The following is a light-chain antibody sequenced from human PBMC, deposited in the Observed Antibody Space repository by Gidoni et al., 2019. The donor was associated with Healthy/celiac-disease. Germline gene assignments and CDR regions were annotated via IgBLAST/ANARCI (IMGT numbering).Light chain of an antibody. CDR2: LGS. J-gene: IGKJ1*01. Sequence: DIVMTQSPLSLPVTPGEPASISCRSSQSLLHSNGYNYLDWYLQKPGQSPQLLIYLGSNRASGGPDKLSGRGSGTDFTLKISRVEAEDVGVYYCMQALQTPGTFGQGTKVEIK. CDR3: MQALQTPGT. V-gene: IGKV2-28*01. CDR1: QSLLHSNGYNY.